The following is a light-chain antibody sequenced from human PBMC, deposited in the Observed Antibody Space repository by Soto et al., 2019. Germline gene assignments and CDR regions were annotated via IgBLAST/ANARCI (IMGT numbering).Light chain of an antibody. V-gene: IGKV1-33*01. CDR1: QDVSNY. CDR3: QQYDNLPFT. J-gene: IGKJ4*01. Sequence: DIQMTQSPSSLSASVGDRVTITCQASQDVSNYLSWYQQKPGKAPKLLIYAAFNLETGVPLRFIGSGSGTHFTFTISSLQPEDIATYYCQQYDNLPFTFGGGSNVEIK. CDR2: AAF.